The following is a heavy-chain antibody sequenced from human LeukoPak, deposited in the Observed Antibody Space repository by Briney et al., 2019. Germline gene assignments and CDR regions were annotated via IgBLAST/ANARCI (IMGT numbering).Heavy chain of an antibody. V-gene: IGHV3-15*07. CDR1: GFTFTNAW. Sequence: PGGSLGLSCVASGFTFTNAWMNWVRQAPGKGLEWVGHIKSKTDGGTTDHAAPVKGRFTISRDDSKNTLYLQMNSLKTEDTAVYYCAKNRPPRIIRGVIIHPEPSAPDCFNYWGQGTLVTVSS. CDR3: AKNRPPRIIRGVIIHPEPSAPDCFNY. J-gene: IGHJ4*02. D-gene: IGHD3-10*01. CDR2: IKSKTDGGTT.